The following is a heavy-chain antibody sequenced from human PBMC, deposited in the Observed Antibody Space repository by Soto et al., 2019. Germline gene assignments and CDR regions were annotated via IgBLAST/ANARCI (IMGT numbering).Heavy chain of an antibody. V-gene: IGHV4-31*03. Sequence: SETLSLTCTVSGGSISSGGYYWSWIRQHPGKGLEWIGYIYYSGSTYYNPSLKSRVTISVGTSKNQFSLKLSSVTAADTAVYYCASAQRGGDKRRVVNWFDPWGQGTQVTVSS. J-gene: IGHJ5*02. CDR3: ASAQRGGDKRRVVNWFDP. CDR2: IYYSGST. CDR1: GGSISSGGYY. D-gene: IGHD2-2*01.